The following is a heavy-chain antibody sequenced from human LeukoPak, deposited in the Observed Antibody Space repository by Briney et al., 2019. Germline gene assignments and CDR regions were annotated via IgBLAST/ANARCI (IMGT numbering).Heavy chain of an antibody. D-gene: IGHD3-10*01. CDR3: AREGSYYRSFDY. CDR1: GGSISSYY. Sequence: SETLSLTCTVSGGSISSYYWSWIRQPPGKGLEWIGYIYTSGSTNYNPSLKSRVTISVDTSKNQFSLKLSSVTAADTAVYYCAREGSYYRSFDYWGQGTLVTVSS. V-gene: IGHV4-4*08. J-gene: IGHJ4*02. CDR2: IYTSGST.